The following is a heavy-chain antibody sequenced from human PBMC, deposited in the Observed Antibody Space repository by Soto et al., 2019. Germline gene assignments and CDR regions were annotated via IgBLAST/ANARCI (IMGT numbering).Heavy chain of an antibody. V-gene: IGHV3-23*01. Sequence: EVQLLESGGGLVQPGGSLRLSCAASGFTFSSYAMSWVRQAPGKGLEWVSAISGSGGSTYYADSVKGRFTISRDNSKNAVYLEMDRLRAEDTAVYYCALGRRVRGAYYGMDVWGQGTTVTVSS. D-gene: IGHD3-10*01. CDR1: GFTFSSYA. CDR2: ISGSGGST. CDR3: ALGRRVRGAYYGMDV. J-gene: IGHJ6*02.